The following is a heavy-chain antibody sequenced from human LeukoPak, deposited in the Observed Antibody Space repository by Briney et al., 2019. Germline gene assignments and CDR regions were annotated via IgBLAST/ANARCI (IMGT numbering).Heavy chain of an antibody. Sequence: PGGSLRLSCAASGFTFNSYEMNWVRQAPGKGLEWVSYISGSGIKHYADSVKGRFTISRDNAKNSLYLQMNSLRVEGTAVYYCAREDTGVAFDIWGQGTTVTV. CDR3: AREDTGVAFDI. J-gene: IGHJ3*02. CDR2: ISGSGIK. D-gene: IGHD2-8*01. CDR1: GFTFNSYE. V-gene: IGHV3-48*03.